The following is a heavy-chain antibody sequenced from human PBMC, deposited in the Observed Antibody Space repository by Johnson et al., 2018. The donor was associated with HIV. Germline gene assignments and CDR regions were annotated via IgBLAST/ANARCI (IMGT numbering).Heavy chain of an antibody. CDR1: GLTFSSYA. D-gene: IGHD1-20*01. J-gene: IGHJ3*02. Sequence: QVQLVESGGGLAQPGGSLRLSCVGSGLTFSSYAMSWVRQAAGKGLEWVAVIWYDGSNTYYADSVKGRFTVSRDNSKNTLYLQMNSLRAEDTAVYYWAKESMGVNWNQIEAFEIWGQVTMVTVSS. CDR3: AKESMGVNWNQIEAFEI. CDR2: IWYDGSNT. V-gene: IGHV3-33*06.